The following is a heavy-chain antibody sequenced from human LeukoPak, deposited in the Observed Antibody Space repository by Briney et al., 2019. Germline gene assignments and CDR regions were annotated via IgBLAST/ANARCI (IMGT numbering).Heavy chain of an antibody. CDR2: ISWNSGSI. CDR1: GFTFDDYA. D-gene: IGHD2-21*02. Sequence: GGSLRLSCAASGFTFDDYAMHWVRQAPGKGLEWVSGISWNSGSIGYADSVKGRFTISRDNAKNSLYLQMNSLRAEDTAVYYCARGSRDSLPYYFDYWGQGTLVTVSS. J-gene: IGHJ4*02. CDR3: ARGSRDSLPYYFDY. V-gene: IGHV3-9*01.